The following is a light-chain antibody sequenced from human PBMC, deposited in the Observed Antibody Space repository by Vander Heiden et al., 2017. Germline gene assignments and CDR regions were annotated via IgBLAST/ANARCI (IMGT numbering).Light chain of an antibody. CDR1: SFNIGAGYD. J-gene: IGLJ3*02. CDR3: QSYDSSLSGFWV. V-gene: IGLV1-40*01. CDR2: GNS. Sequence: QSVLSQPPSVSGAPGRRVTISCTGSSFNIGAGYDVHWYQQLPGTAPKLLIYGNSNRPSGVPDRFSGSKSGTSASLAITGLQAEDEADYYCQSYDSSLSGFWVFGGGTKLTVL.